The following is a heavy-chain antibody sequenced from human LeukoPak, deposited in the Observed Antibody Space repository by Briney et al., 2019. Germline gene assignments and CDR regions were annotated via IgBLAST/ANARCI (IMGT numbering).Heavy chain of an antibody. J-gene: IGHJ4*02. Sequence: PSETLSLTCTLSRVSIDNSNGDVWFWLRHPPGKGLEWNGIIRYVGQPFYTSSHQSRVTLSVAKHRNQFSLRLRFVDAADTDVFYCARLVYSEPRYFDSWGQGSLVTVSS. CDR2: IRYVGQP. CDR3: ARLVYSEPRYFDS. V-gene: IGHV4-39*01. D-gene: IGHD1-26*01. CDR1: RVSIDNSNGDV.